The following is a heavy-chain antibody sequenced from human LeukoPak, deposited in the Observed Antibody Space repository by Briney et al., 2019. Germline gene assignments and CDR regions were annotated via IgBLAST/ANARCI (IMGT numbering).Heavy chain of an antibody. D-gene: IGHD3-10*01. V-gene: IGHV3-21*01. CDR1: GFTFSSYS. Sequence: GGSLRLSCAASGFTFSSYSMNWVRQAPGKGLEWGSSISSSSSYIYYADSVKGRFTISRDNAKNSLYLQMNSLRAEDTAAYYCARDLGRGGRKLDYWGQGTLVTVSS. CDR3: ARDLGRGGRKLDY. CDR2: ISSSSSYI. J-gene: IGHJ4*02.